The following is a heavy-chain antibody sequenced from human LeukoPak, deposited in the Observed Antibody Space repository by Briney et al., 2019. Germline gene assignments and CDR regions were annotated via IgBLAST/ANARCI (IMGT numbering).Heavy chain of an antibody. CDR1: GYTFTGYY. CDR3: ASDGVIAVAVDPFDS. J-gene: IGHJ3*02. D-gene: IGHD6-19*01. Sequence: GASVKVSCKASGYTFTGYYMHWVRQAPGQGLEWMGWISAYNGNTNYAQKLQGRVTMTTDTSTSTAYMELRSLRSDDTAMYCCASDGVIAVAVDPFDSWGKGTMVTVSS. V-gene: IGHV1-18*04. CDR2: ISAYNGNT.